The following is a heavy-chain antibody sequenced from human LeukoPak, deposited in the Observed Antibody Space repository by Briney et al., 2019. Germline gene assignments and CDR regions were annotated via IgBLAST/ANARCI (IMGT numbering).Heavy chain of an antibody. V-gene: IGHV1-69*05. Sequence: SVKVSCKASGGTFSSYAISWVRQAPGQGLEWMGGIIPISGTANYAQKFQGRVTITTDESTSTAYMELSSLRSEDTAVYYCASGKYMVRGVITSFGYWGQGTLVTVSS. D-gene: IGHD3-10*01. CDR1: GGTFSSYA. CDR2: IIPISGTA. J-gene: IGHJ4*02. CDR3: ASGKYMVRGVITSFGY.